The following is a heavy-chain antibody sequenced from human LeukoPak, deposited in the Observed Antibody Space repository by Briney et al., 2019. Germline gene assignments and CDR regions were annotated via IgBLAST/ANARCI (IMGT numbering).Heavy chain of an antibody. CDR3: ARRVATPPYYYYYYMDV. V-gene: IGHV3-53*01. Sequence: PGGSLRLSCAASGFTVSSNYMSWVRQAPGKGLEWVSVIYSGGSTYYADSVKGRFTISRDNSKNTPYLQMNSLRAEDTAVYYCARRVATPPYYYYYYMDVWGKGTTVTVSS. D-gene: IGHD2-15*01. CDR1: GFTVSSNY. CDR2: IYSGGST. J-gene: IGHJ6*03.